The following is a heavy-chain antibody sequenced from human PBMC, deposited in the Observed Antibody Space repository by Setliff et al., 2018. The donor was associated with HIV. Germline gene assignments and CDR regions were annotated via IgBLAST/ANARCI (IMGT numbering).Heavy chain of an antibody. Sequence: SETLSLTCTVSGGSINSGGYYWSWIRQPAGKGLEWIGHIYTSGSTNYNPSLKSRVTISIDTSKNQFSLKLNSVTATDTAVYYCARGYYDISTGYPQGWFDPWGQGTLVTVSS. V-gene: IGHV4-61*09. CDR3: ARGYYDISTGYPQGWFDP. D-gene: IGHD3-9*01. CDR1: GGSINSGGYY. CDR2: IYTSGST. J-gene: IGHJ5*02.